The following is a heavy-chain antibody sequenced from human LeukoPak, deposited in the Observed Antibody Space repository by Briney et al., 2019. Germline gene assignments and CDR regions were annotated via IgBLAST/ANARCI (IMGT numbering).Heavy chain of an antibody. Sequence: GGSLRLSCAASGFTVSSNYMSWVRQAPGKGLEWVSVIYSGGSTYYADSVKGRFTISRDNSKNTLYLQMNRLRAEDTAVYYCATDWGYCSGGSCLYYYYGMDVWGQGTMVTVSS. CDR1: GFTVSSNY. D-gene: IGHD2-15*01. CDR2: IYSGGST. V-gene: IGHV3-66*01. CDR3: ATDWGYCSGGSCLYYYYGMDV. J-gene: IGHJ6*02.